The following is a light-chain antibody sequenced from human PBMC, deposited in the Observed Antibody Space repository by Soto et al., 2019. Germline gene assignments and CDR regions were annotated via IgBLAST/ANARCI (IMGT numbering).Light chain of an antibody. V-gene: IGKV3-20*01. J-gene: IGKJ4*01. CDR2: DAS. CDR1: QSVSSSY. Sequence: EIVLTQSPGTLSLSPGERATLSCRASQSVSSSYLAWYQQKPGQAPRLLIFDASSRATGIPDWFSGSGSGTDFTLTISRLEPEDFAVYYCQQYGSSPRITFGGGSKVEIK. CDR3: QQYGSSPRIT.